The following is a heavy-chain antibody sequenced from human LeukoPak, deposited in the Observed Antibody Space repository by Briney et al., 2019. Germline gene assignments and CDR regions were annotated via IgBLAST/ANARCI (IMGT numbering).Heavy chain of an antibody. Sequence: GASVKVSCKASGYTFTSYAMHWVRQAPGQRLEWMGWINAGNGNTKYSQKFQGRVTITRDTSASTAYMELSSLRSEDTAVYYCARVLSVGNDYYYHGMDVWGQGTTVTVSS. CDR1: GYTFTSYA. J-gene: IGHJ6*02. V-gene: IGHV1-3*01. CDR3: ARVLSVGNDYYYHGMDV. D-gene: IGHD2-2*01. CDR2: INAGNGNT.